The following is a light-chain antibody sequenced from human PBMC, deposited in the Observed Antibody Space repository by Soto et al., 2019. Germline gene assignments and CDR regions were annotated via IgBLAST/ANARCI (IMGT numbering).Light chain of an antibody. CDR1: QSVTSNH. V-gene: IGKV3-20*01. J-gene: IGKJ2*01. Sequence: EIVLTQYLDTLSVSPGERTTLSCRASQSVTSNHVAWYQQKPGQAPRLLIYGVSSRATGIPDRFSGSGSGTDFTLTISRVEPEDFAVYYCQHFGNSLYTFGQGTKVDIK. CDR3: QHFGNSLYT. CDR2: GVS.